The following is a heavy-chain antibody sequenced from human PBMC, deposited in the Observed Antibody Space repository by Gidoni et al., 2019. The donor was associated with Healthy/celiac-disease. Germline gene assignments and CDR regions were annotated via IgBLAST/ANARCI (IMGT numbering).Heavy chain of an antibody. CDR1: GGTFSSYA. CDR3: ARGLGNTAMVRMYYYYGMDV. D-gene: IGHD5-18*01. J-gene: IGHJ6*02. Sequence: QVQLVQSGAEVKKPGSSVKVSCKASGGTFSSYAISWVRQAPGQGLEWMGGIIPIFGTANYAQKFQGRVTITADESTSTAYMELSSLRSEDTAVYYCARGLGNTAMVRMYYYYGMDVWGQGTTVTVSS. V-gene: IGHV1-69*01. CDR2: IIPIFGTA.